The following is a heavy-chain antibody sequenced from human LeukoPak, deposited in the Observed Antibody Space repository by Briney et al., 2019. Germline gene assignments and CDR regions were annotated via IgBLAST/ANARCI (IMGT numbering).Heavy chain of an antibody. CDR3: ARGGQWEPPDC. Sequence: ASVKVSCKASGYTFASYDISWVGQSPGQGLEWMGWISAYNGYTNYAQNLQGRVAMTTDTSTSTAYMELRSLRSDDTAVYYCARGGQWEPPDCWGQGTLVTVSS. D-gene: IGHD1-26*01. J-gene: IGHJ4*02. CDR1: GYTFASYD. V-gene: IGHV1-18*01. CDR2: ISAYNGYT.